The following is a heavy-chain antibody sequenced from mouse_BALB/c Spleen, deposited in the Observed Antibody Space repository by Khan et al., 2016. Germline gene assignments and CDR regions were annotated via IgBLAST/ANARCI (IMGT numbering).Heavy chain of an antibody. V-gene: IGHV1S41*01. CDR2: IAPGSGST. Sequence: DLVRPGASVKLSCKASGYTFTSYCINWVKQRPGQGLEWIGRIAPGSGSTRYNEKFKGKATLTVDPSSSTAYIQLGSLSYEDSAVFFCTRENYYGRTCYAIDYWGQGTSVTVSS. CDR1: GYTFTSYC. J-gene: IGHJ4*01. CDR3: TRENYYGRTCYAIDY. D-gene: IGHD1-1*01.